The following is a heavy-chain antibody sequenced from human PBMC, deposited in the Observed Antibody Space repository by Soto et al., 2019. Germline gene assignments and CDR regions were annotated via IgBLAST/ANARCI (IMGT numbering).Heavy chain of an antibody. J-gene: IGHJ6*04. CDR3: AKASGRVATIGFSDV. V-gene: IGHV3-23*01. D-gene: IGHD5-12*01. Sequence: EVQLLESGGGLVQPGGSLRLSCAASGFTFNNFAMNWVRQAPGKGLEWVSAVNNGGDSTYYADSVQGRFTISRENSENTLYLQMNSLRADDTAVYYCAKASGRVATIGFSDVWGKGTTVTVSS. CDR2: VNNGGDST. CDR1: GFTFNNFA.